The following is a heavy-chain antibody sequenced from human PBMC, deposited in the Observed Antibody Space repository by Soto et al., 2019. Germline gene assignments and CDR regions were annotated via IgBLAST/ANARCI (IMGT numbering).Heavy chain of an antibody. V-gene: IGHV4-39*01. Sequence: SETLSLTCTVSGGSISSSSYYWGWIRQPPGKGLEWIGSIYYSGSTYYNPSLKTRVTISVDTSKNPSSLKLGSVTAAGTAVYYCAHPRKSPGYNWNLDAFDIWGQGTMVTVSS. CDR2: IYYSGST. CDR1: GGSISSSSYY. D-gene: IGHD1-20*01. CDR3: AHPRKSPGYNWNLDAFDI. J-gene: IGHJ3*02.